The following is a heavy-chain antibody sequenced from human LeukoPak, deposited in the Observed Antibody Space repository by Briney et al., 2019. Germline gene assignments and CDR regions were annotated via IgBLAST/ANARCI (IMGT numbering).Heavy chain of an antibody. CDR3: ASLPTFMYSFDY. Sequence: GGALRLSCAASGFTFSDYYMSWIRQAPGKGLEWVSYISSSGSTIYYADSVKGRFTISRDNAKNSLYLQMNSLRAEDTAVYYCASLPTFMYSFDYWGQGTLVTVSS. J-gene: IGHJ4*02. CDR2: ISSSGSTI. CDR1: GFTFSDYY. V-gene: IGHV3-11*04.